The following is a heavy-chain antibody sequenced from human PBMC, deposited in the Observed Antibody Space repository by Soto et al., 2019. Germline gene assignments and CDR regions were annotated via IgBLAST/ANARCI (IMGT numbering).Heavy chain of an antibody. J-gene: IGHJ1*01. V-gene: IGHV3-21*01. Sequence: GVSLGLSFAASGFTFSSYSMNWVRQAPGKGLEWVSSISSSSSYIYYADSVKGRFTISRDNAKNSLYLQMNSLRAEDTAVYYCARDASYSSGWSEYFQHWGQGTLVTVSS. CDR3: ARDASYSSGWSEYFQH. CDR2: ISSSSSYI. CDR1: GFTFSSYS. D-gene: IGHD6-19*01.